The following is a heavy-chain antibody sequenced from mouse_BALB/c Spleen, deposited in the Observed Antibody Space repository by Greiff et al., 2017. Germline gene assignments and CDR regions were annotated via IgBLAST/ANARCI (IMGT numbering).Heavy chain of an antibody. Sequence: VQLQESGPGLVAPSQSLSITCTVSGFSLTGYGVNWVRQPPGKGLEWLGMIWGDGSTDYNSALKSRLSISKDNSKSQVFLKMNSLQTDDTARYYCARGGDGYYSWFAYWGQGTLVTVSA. D-gene: IGHD2-3*01. CDR2: IWGDGST. J-gene: IGHJ3*01. CDR1: GFSLTGYG. V-gene: IGHV2-6-7*01. CDR3: ARGGDGYYSWFAY.